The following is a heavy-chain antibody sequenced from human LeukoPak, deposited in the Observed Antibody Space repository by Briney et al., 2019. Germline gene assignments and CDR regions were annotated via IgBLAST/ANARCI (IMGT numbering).Heavy chain of an antibody. Sequence: GSLRLSCAASGFTFSRYAMSWVRQAPGKGLVWVSVLSGSGGSTYYADSVKGRFTISRDNSKNTLYLQMNSLRAEDTAVYYCAKDEGIMISFGGVIFRIQPDHWGQGTLVTVSS. CDR3: AKDEGIMISFGGVIFRIQPDH. V-gene: IGHV3-23*01. CDR2: LSGSGGST. D-gene: IGHD3-16*01. J-gene: IGHJ4*02. CDR1: GFTFSRYA.